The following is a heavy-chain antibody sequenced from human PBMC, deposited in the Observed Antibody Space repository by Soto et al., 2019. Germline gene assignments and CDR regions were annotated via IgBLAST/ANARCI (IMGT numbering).Heavy chain of an antibody. CDR1: GFNFSNYA. CDR2: ISATGGGT. D-gene: IGHD3-16*01. J-gene: IGHJ5*01. Sequence: XGSLKLSCSASGFNFSNYAMSWVRQAPGKGLEWVSLISATGGGTYYADSVKGRFTISRDNSHNTLYLQVHSLTAEDTAVYYCAKDRRAGGNSAFYFDSWGQGAQVTVSS. CDR3: AKDRRAGGNSAFYFDS. V-gene: IGHV3-23*01.